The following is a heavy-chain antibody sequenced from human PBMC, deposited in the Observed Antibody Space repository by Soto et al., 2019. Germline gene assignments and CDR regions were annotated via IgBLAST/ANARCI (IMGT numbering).Heavy chain of an antibody. CDR1: GGSISNGDYY. J-gene: IGHJ4*02. V-gene: IGHV4-31*03. Sequence: SETLSLTSTVSGGSISNGDYYWTWIRQHPVKGLEWVGYIYYSGSTYSNPSLKSRVTISVATSKNQFSLRLSSVTAADTAVYYCGRIKGGAAGNFDYWGRGALVTVSS. D-gene: IGHD6-13*01. CDR3: GRIKGGAAGNFDY. CDR2: IYYSGST.